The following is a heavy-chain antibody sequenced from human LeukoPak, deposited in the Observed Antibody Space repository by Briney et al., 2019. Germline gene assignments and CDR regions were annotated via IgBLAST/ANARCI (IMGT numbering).Heavy chain of an antibody. J-gene: IGHJ4*02. CDR2: MNPNSGNT. CDR3: TRGPPTYYYHSSGYYTAYFDY. V-gene: IGHV1-8*01. D-gene: IGHD3-22*01. Sequence: ASVKVSCKASGYTFTSYDINWVRQATGQGLEWMGWMNPNSGNTGCAQKFQGRVTMTRNTSISTAYMELSSLRSEDTAVYYCTRGPPTYYYHSSGYYTAYFDYWGQGTLVTVSS. CDR1: GYTFTSYD.